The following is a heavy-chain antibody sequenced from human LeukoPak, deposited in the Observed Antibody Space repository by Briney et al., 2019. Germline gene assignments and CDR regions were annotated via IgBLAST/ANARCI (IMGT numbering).Heavy chain of an antibody. CDR3: ARTSGTYFYLFDY. D-gene: IGHD1-26*01. CDR1: GGSISSSSYY. J-gene: IGHJ4*02. V-gene: IGHV4-39*07. Sequence: SETLSLTCTVSGGSISSSSYYWGWIRQPPGTGLEWIGSIYYSGSTYYNPSLKSRVTISVDTSKNQFSLKLSSVTAADTAMYYCARTSGTYFYLFDYWGQGTLVTVSS. CDR2: IYYSGST.